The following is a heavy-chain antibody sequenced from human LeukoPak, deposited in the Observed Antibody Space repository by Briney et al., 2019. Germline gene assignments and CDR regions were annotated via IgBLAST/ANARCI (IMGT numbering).Heavy chain of an antibody. CDR3: AKDLTGYGMDV. J-gene: IGHJ6*02. CDR1: GFTFSSYA. V-gene: IGHV3-23*01. Sequence: PGGSLRLSCAASGFTFSSYAMSWVRQAPAGGLEWVSSLRGGGETFYADSVKGRFTISRDNSKNTLYLQMNSLRAEDTAVYYCAKDLTGYGMDVWGQGTTVTVSS. CDR2: LRGGGET.